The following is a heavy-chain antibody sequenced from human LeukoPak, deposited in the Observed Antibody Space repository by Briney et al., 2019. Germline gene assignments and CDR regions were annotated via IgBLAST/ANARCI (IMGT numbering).Heavy chain of an antibody. Sequence: SETLSLTCAVYGGSFSGYYWSWIRQPPGKGLEWIGEINHSGSTNYNPSLKSRVTISVDTSKNQFSLKLSSVTAADTAVYYCASGVSRFGPWGQGTLVAVSS. CDR2: INHSGST. CDR3: ASGVSRFGP. CDR1: GGSFSGYY. J-gene: IGHJ5*02. D-gene: IGHD5/OR15-5a*01. V-gene: IGHV4-34*01.